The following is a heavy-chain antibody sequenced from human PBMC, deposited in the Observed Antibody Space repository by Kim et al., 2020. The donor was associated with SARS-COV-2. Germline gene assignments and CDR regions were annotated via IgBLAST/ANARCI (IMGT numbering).Heavy chain of an antibody. CDR3: ARDCVTMVRGVTQRLYYYYYGMDV. V-gene: IGHV1-18*01. Sequence: ASVKVSCKASGYTFTSYGISWVRQAPGQGLEWMGWISAYNGNTNYAQKLQGRVTMTTDTSTSTAYMELRSLRSDDTAVYYCARDCVTMVRGVTQRLYYYYYGMDVWGQGTTVTVSS. J-gene: IGHJ6*02. CDR1: GYTFTSYG. D-gene: IGHD3-10*01. CDR2: ISAYNGNT.